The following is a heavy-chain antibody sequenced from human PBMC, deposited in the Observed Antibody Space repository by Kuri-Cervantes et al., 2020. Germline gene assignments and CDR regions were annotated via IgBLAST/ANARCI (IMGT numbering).Heavy chain of an antibody. J-gene: IGHJ5*02. CDR2: IHYSGST. V-gene: IGHV4-39*01. Sequence: SETLSLPCTVSGGSISSSSYYWGWIRQPPGKGLEWIGSIHYSGSTYYNPSLKSRVTISVDTSKNQFSLKLSSVTAADTAVYYCARAYYYDSSGYYSAWGQGTRVTVSS. CDR3: ARAYYYDSSGYYSA. CDR1: GGSISSSSYY. D-gene: IGHD3-22*01.